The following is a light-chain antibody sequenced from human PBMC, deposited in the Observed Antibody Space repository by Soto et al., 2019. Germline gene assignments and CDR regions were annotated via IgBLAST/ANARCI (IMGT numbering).Light chain of an antibody. V-gene: IGLV2-11*01. J-gene: IGLJ3*02. CDR2: DVS. CDR3: CSCAGSYTWV. CDR1: SSDVGGYNY. Sequence: QSALTQPRSVSGSPGQSVTNSCTGTSSDVGGYNYVSWYQQHPGKAPKLMIYDVSKRPSGVPDRFSGSKSGNTASLTISGLQAEDEADYYCCSCAGSYTWVFGGGTKLTVL.